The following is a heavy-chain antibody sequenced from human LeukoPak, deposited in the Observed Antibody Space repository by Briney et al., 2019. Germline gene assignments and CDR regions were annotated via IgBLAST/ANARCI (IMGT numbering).Heavy chain of an antibody. CDR2: INPNSGGT. J-gene: IGHJ4*02. Sequence: ASVKVSCTASGYTFTGYYMHWVRQAPGQGLEWMGWINPNSGGTNYAQKFQGRVTMTRDTSISTAYMELSRLRSDDTAVYYCARDRADGYNPTDYWGQGTLVTVSS. V-gene: IGHV1-2*02. D-gene: IGHD5-12*01. CDR1: GYTFTGYY. CDR3: ARDRADGYNPTDY.